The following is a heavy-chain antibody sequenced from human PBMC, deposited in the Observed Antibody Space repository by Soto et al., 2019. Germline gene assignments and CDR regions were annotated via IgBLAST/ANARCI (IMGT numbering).Heavy chain of an antibody. V-gene: IGHV1-3*01. D-gene: IGHD2-2*01. CDR2: ISADNDNT. J-gene: IGHJ4*02. CDR1: GYIFTSCA. Sequence: GASVKVSCKASGYIFTSCAMHWVRQAPGHRLEWMGWISADNDNTRYSQKYQGRVTITSDTSASTAYLELSSLRSEDTAVYYCAITSCTSHRDINSFWGQGTLDTGSS. CDR3: AITSCTSHRDINSF.